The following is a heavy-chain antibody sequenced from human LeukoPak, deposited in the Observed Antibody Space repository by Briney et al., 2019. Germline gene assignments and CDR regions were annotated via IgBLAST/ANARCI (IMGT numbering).Heavy chain of an antibody. CDR3: ARITIFGVVSH. J-gene: IGHJ4*02. D-gene: IGHD3-3*01. CDR1: GGSFSGYY. CDR2: INHSGST. Sequence: SETLSLTCAVYGGSFSGYYWSWIRQPPGKGLEWIGEINHSGSTNYNPSLKSRVTISVDTSKNQFSLKLSSVTAADTAVYYCARITIFGVVSHWGQGTLVTVSS. V-gene: IGHV4-34*01.